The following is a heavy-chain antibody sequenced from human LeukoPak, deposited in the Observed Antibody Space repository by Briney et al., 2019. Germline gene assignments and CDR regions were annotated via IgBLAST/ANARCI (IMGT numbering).Heavy chain of an antibody. CDR1: GFTFSGTP. V-gene: IGHV3-73*01. D-gene: IGHD2-15*01. Sequence: GSLKLSCAASGFTFSGTPMHWVRLASGKGLEWVGRIKTKADGYATAYAASVKGRFTISRDDSKNTAYLQMSSLKTEDTAVYYCTRLSNIHCSGGSCYFDYWGQGTLVTVSS. CDR3: TRLSNIHCSGGSCYFDY. CDR2: IKTKADGYAT. J-gene: IGHJ4*02.